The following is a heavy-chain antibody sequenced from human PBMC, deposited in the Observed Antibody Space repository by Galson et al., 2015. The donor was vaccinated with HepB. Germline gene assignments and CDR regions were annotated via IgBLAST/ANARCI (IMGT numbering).Heavy chain of an antibody. V-gene: IGHV5-51*03. CDR3: ARAAYYYESSGYHSNDAFDI. CDR2: IYPGDSDT. J-gene: IGHJ3*02. D-gene: IGHD3-22*01. CDR1: GYSFTSYW. Sequence: QSGAEVKKPGESLKISCKGSGYSFTSYWIGWVRQMPGKGLEWMGIIYPGDSDTRYSPSFQGQVTISADKSISTAYLQWSSLKASDTAMYYCARAAYYYESSGYHSNDAFDIWGQGTMVTVFS.